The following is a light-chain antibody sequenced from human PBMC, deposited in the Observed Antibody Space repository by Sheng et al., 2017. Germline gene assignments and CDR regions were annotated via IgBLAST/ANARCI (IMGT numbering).Light chain of an antibody. CDR1: QNINNW. Sequence: DIQMTQSPSTLSASVGDRVTITCRASQNINNWLAWYQHKPGSAPKLLIYKASTLESGVPSRFSGSGSGTEFTLTISGLQPDDFATYYCQQYNNYFYTFGQGTKLEI. J-gene: IGKJ2*01. CDR2: KAS. V-gene: IGKV1-5*03. CDR3: QQYNNYFYT.